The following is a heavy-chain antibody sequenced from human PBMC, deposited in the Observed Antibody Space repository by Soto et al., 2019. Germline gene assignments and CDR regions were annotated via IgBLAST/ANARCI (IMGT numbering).Heavy chain of an antibody. J-gene: IGHJ5*02. Sequence: SETLSRTCVVSGASVGTYYWSWIRQPKGKGLEWIGYISSSEHPDYNPSLKSRLTISFDASKNQISLQVRSATAADAAVYYCARDLKEYCSDGKCNWFDPWGQGTLVTVSS. CDR2: ISSSEHP. CDR1: GASVGTYY. D-gene: IGHD2-15*01. V-gene: IGHV4-59*02. CDR3: ARDLKEYCSDGKCNWFDP.